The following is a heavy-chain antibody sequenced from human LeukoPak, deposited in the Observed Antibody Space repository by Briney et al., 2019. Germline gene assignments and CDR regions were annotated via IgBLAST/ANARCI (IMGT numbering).Heavy chain of an antibody. D-gene: IGHD3-22*01. Sequence: ASVKVSCKVSGYTLTELSMHWVRQAPGKGLEWMGGFDPEDGETIYAQKFQGRVTMTEDTSTDTAYMELSSLRSEDTAVYYCARAQHEYYYDSSGYGSIDYWGQGTLVTVSS. CDR1: GYTLTELS. V-gene: IGHV1-24*01. CDR2: FDPEDGET. J-gene: IGHJ4*02. CDR3: ARAQHEYYYDSSGYGSIDY.